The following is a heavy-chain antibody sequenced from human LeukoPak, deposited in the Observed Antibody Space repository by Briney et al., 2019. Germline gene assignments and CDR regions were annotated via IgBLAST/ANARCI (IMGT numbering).Heavy chain of an antibody. J-gene: IGHJ4*02. CDR2: IYTSGST. CDR3: ARGGYYDSSGASFDY. D-gene: IGHD3-22*01. V-gene: IGHV4-4*07. Sequence: PSETLSLTCTVSGGSISSYYWSWIRQPAGKGLEWIGRIYTSGSTNYNPSLKSRVTMSVDTSKNQFSLKLSSVTAADTAVYYCARGGYYDSSGASFDYWGQGTLVTASS. CDR1: GGSISSYY.